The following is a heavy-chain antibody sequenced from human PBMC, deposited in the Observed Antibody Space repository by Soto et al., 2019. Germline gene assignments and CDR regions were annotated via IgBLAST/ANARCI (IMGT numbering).Heavy chain of an antibody. CDR1: GGSFSGYY. Sequence: SETLSLTCAVYGGSFSGYYWIWIRQPPGKGLEWIGEINHSGSTNYNPSLKSRVTISVDTSKNQFSLKLSSVTAADTAVYYCARGGDAFDIWGQGTMVTVSS. CDR2: INHSGST. J-gene: IGHJ3*02. V-gene: IGHV4-34*01. CDR3: ARGGDAFDI.